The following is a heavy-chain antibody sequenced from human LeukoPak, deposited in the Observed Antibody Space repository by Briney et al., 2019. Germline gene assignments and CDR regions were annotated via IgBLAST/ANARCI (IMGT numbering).Heavy chain of an antibody. Sequence: ASVKVSCKASGGTFSSYAISWVRQAPGQGLEWMGGIIPIFGTANYAQKFQGRVTITADESTSTAYMELSSLRSEDTAVYYCARDPLTTVLNGWPPYYYYYGMDVWGQGTTVTVSS. D-gene: IGHD4-17*01. CDR2: IIPIFGTA. V-gene: IGHV1-69*01. J-gene: IGHJ6*02. CDR1: GGTFSSYA. CDR3: ARDPLTTVLNGWPPYYYYYGMDV.